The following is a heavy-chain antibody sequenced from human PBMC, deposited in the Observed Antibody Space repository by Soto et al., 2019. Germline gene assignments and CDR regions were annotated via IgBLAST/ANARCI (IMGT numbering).Heavy chain of an antibody. CDR1: GVAVSITY. Sequence: GVVSLSGAASGVAVSITYMIWVGQSPGHGREWVSVIYSGGSTYYADSVKGRFTISRDNSKNTLYLQMNSLRAEDTAVYYCARDRIQLWPRLYYYYGMDVWGQGTTVRVSS. CDR2: IYSGGST. J-gene: IGHJ6*02. D-gene: IGHD5-18*01. CDR3: ARDRIQLWPRLYYYYGMDV. V-gene: IGHV3-53*01.